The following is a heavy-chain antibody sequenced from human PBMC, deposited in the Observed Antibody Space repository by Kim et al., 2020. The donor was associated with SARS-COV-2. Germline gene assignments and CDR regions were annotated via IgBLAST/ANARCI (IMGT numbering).Heavy chain of an antibody. V-gene: IGHV3-21*01. J-gene: IGHJ4*02. D-gene: IGHD3-10*01. CDR3: ARGLSAGRPGCFDY. Sequence: YADSGNGRFCISRDNGKNSLYLQMDSLRVEDTALCYCARGLSAGRPGCFDYWGQGILVTVSS.